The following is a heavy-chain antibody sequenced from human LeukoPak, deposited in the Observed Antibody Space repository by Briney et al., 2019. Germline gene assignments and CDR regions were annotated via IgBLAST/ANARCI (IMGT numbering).Heavy chain of an antibody. CDR2: ITHTGST. V-gene: IGHV4-34*01. D-gene: IGHD5-12*01. Sequence: SETLFRTGAGPGGSFSGYYWSWIRQPPGKCLQWIGEITHTGSTNHNPSRKSRGTISADTSKNQFSLQRSSVTAADTAVYYWARGELIRVATISNWFDPWGQGTLVTVSS. CDR3: ARGELIRVATISNWFDP. J-gene: IGHJ5*02. CDR1: GGSFSGYY.